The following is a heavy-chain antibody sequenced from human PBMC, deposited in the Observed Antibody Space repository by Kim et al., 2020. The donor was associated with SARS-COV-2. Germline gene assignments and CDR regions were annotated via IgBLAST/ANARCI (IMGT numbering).Heavy chain of an antibody. V-gene: IGHV1-2*06. Sequence: ASVKVSCKASGYTFIDYYIHWLRQAPGQGLEYMGRIDPIDGDTNYPQTFQGRITMTRDTSISTAYMEVTNLGSDDTAIYYCARDLIRTTYWELDYWGQGTLVSVSS. D-gene: IGHD2-21*01. J-gene: IGHJ4*02. CDR1: GYTFIDYY. CDR2: IDPIDGDT. CDR3: ARDLIRTTYWELDY.